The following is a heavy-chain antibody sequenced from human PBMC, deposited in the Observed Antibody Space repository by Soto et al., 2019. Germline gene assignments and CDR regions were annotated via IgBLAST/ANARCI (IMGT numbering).Heavy chain of an antibody. D-gene: IGHD6-13*01. CDR1: GYTFTSYA. V-gene: IGHV1-3*01. J-gene: IGHJ5*02. CDR3: ARDSKISSSWFDP. CDR2: INAGNGNT. Sequence: ASVKVSCKASGYTFTSYAMHWVRQAPGQRLEWMGWINAGNGNTKYSQKFQGRVTITRDTSASTACMELSSLRSEDTAVYYCARDSKISSSWFDPWGQGTLVTVSS.